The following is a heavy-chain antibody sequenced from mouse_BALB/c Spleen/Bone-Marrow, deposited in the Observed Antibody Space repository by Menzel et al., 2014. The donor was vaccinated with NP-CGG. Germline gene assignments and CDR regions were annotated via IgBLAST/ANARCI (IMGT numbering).Heavy chain of an antibody. J-gene: IGHJ2*01. CDR2: ISSGSSII. V-gene: IGHV5-17*02. CDR3: ARERTGFDY. CDR1: GFTFSYFG. D-gene: IGHD4-1*01. Sequence: EVKLAESGGGLVQPGGSRKLSCAASGFTFSYFGMHWVRQAPEKGLEWVAYISSGSSIIYYADTVKGRFTISRDNPKNTLFLQMTSLRSEDTAMYYCARERTGFDYWGQGTTLTVSS.